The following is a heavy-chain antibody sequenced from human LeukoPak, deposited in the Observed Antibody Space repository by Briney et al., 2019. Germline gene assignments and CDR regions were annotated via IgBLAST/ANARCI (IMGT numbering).Heavy chain of an antibody. CDR3: ARDLLPKSANFWSGYCFDY. Sequence: ASVKVSCKASGGTFGSYAISWVRQAPGQGLEWMGGIIPIFGTANYAQKFQGRVTITADESTSTAYMELSSLRSEDTAVYYCARDLLPKSANFWSGYCFDYWGQGTLVTVSS. V-gene: IGHV1-69*13. CDR1: GGTFGSYA. J-gene: IGHJ4*02. D-gene: IGHD3-3*01. CDR2: IIPIFGTA.